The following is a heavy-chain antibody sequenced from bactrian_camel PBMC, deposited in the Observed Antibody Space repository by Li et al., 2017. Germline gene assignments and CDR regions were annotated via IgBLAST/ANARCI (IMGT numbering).Heavy chain of an antibody. D-gene: IGHD3*01. Sequence: QLVESGGGLVQPGGSLRLSCAAFGYTVSSTRTGWFRQAPGKEREGVACIGRDGITMYSDSVKGRFTISKDNAMNTLYLQMNSLKPEDTAMYYCTKDRSYGTRNWAQSTRGQGTQVTVS. CDR2: IGRDGIT. CDR3: TKDRSYGTRNWAQST. V-gene: IGHV3S53*01. CDR1: GYTVSSTR. J-gene: IGHJ4*01.